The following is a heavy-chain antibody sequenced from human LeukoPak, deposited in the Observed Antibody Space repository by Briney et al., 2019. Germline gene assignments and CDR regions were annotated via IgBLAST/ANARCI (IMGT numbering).Heavy chain of an antibody. Sequence: GGSLRLSCAASGFTFSTYTMNWVRQAPGEGLEWVSSISSGSSYIYYADSLKGRFTSSRHNSKNTLYLQMNSLRAEDTAVYYGARERYSSSWYDIDYYYYMDVWGKGTTVTVSS. CDR1: GFTFSTYT. CDR2: ISSGSSYI. J-gene: IGHJ6*03. CDR3: ARERYSSSWYDIDYYYYMDV. V-gene: IGHV3-21*01. D-gene: IGHD6-13*01.